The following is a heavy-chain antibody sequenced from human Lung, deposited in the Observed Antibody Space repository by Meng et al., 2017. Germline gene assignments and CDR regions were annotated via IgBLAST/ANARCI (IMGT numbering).Heavy chain of an antibody. CDR3: AREYDSSGYGN. CDR1: GFTFFCYG. V-gene: IGHV7-4-1*02. Sequence: QVQPVQSGSELKKPGASEKVSCKASGFTFFCYGLDWVRQAPGQGLEWRGWINNNTGNPTYAQGFTGRFVFSLDTSVSTVYLQISSLEAEDTAVYYCAREYDSSGYGNWGQGTLVTVSS. J-gene: IGHJ4*02. CDR2: INNNTGNP. D-gene: IGHD3-22*01.